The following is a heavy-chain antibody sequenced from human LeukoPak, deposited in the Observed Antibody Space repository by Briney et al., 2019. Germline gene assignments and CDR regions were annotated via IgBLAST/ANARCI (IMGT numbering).Heavy chain of an antibody. V-gene: IGHV3-66*01. CDR3: ANAKDNWYFDL. J-gene: IGHJ2*01. Sequence: GGSLRLSCAASGFTVSSNYMSWVRQAPGKGLEWVSVIYSGGSTYYADSVKGRFTISRDDSKNTLYLQMNSLRAEDTAVYYCANAKDNWYFDLWGRGTLVTVSS. CDR1: GFTVSSNY. CDR2: IYSGGST.